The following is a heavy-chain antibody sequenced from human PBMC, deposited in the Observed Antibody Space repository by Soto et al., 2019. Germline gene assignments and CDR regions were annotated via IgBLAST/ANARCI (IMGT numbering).Heavy chain of an antibody. J-gene: IGHJ4*02. CDR2: ISSSSSTI. CDR3: ARNKRADY. Sequence: GGSLRLSCAASGFAFSSYAMSWVRQAPGKGLEWVSIISSSSSTIYYADSVKGRFTISRDNAKNSLYLQMNSLRVEDTAVYYCARNKRADYWGQGTLVTVSS. CDR1: GFAFSSYA. V-gene: IGHV3-48*01.